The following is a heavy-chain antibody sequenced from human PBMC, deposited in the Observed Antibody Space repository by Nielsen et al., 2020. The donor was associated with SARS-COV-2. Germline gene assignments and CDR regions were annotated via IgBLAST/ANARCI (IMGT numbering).Heavy chain of an antibody. CDR2: ISTRTGNP. J-gene: IGHJ4*02. V-gene: IGHV7-4-1*02. Sequence: ASVKVSCKASGYSFRSLSIYWVRQAPGQGLEWMGWISTRTGNPTYAQGFTGRFVLSLDTSVSTAYLEITSLRCEDTAVYYCATEPAVAGQGRLDYWDQCSLVTVST. D-gene: IGHD6-19*01. CDR3: ATEPAVAGQGRLDY. CDR1: GYSFRSLS.